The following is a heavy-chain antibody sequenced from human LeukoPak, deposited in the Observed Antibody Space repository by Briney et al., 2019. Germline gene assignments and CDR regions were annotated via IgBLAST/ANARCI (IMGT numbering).Heavy chain of an antibody. CDR1: GFTFSSYA. D-gene: IGHD3-3*01. Sequence: GGSLRLSCAASGFTFSSYAMSWVRQAPGKGLEWVSAISGSGGSTYYADSVKGRFTISRDNSKNTLYLQMSSLRAEDTAVYYCATSLRFLEWLTGVYWGQGTLVTVSS. CDR3: ATSLRFLEWLTGVY. J-gene: IGHJ4*02. CDR2: ISGSGGST. V-gene: IGHV3-23*01.